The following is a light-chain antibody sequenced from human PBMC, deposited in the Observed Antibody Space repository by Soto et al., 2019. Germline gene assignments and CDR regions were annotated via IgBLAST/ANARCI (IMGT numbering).Light chain of an antibody. J-gene: IGKJ2*01. Sequence: ENVWTQSPGTLSLSPGERATLSCRASLSVTSYLAWYQKKPGQPPRILIYGAYNRPTGIPDRFTGSGSGTDFTLTISRLQPEDFAVYYCQQYGTSPRTFGQGTKVEIK. V-gene: IGKV3-20*01. CDR2: GAY. CDR3: QQYGTSPRT. CDR1: LSVTSY.